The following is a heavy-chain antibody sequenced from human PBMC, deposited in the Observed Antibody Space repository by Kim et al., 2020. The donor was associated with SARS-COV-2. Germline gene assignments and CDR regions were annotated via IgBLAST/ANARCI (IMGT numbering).Heavy chain of an antibody. J-gene: IGHJ4*02. D-gene: IGHD3-10*01. Sequence: FYADSGKGKFTIVRDSSNNTLYLQMSSLRAEDAAVYYCAMVYGSGSYYFDNWGPGTQVTVSS. V-gene: IGHV3-66*01. CDR3: AMVYGSGSYYFDN.